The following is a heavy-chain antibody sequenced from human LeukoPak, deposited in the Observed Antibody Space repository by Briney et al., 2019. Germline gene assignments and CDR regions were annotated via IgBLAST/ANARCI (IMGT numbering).Heavy chain of an antibody. D-gene: IGHD1-26*01. V-gene: IGHV3-20*04. CDR3: ASTGIMGTTTGVGLFDY. CDR1: GFTFDDYG. Sequence: GGSLRLSCAASGFTFDDYGMSWVRQAPGEGLEWVSGTNWNGGSTNYADSVKGRFTISRDNAKNSLYLQMNSLKAEDTALYYCASTGIMGTTTGVGLFDYWGQGTLVTVSS. CDR2: TNWNGGST. J-gene: IGHJ4*02.